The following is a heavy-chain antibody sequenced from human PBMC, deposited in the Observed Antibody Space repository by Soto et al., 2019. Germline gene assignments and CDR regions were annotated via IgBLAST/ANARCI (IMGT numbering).Heavy chain of an antibody. CDR2: IYYSGST. CDR1: GGSISSSSYY. J-gene: IGHJ3*02. V-gene: IGHV4-39*01. CDR3: ARRVVGATWAFDI. Sequence: SETLSLTCTVSGGSISSSSYYWGWIRQPPGKGLEWIGSIYYSGSTYYNPSLKSRVTISVDTSKNQFSLKLSSVTAADTAVYYCARRVVGATWAFDIWGQGTMVTVSS. D-gene: IGHD1-26*01.